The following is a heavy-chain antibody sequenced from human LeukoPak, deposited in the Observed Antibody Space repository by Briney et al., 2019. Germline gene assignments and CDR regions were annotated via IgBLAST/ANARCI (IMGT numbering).Heavy chain of an antibody. Sequence: GATVKLSCTASGYTFTDYYMHWVRQAPGQGLEWMGWINPKSGDTNYAQKFQGRVTMTRDTSISTAYMELSRLRSDDTAVYYCALWFGELSALINYYYYGMDVWGQGNTVTVSS. V-gene: IGHV1-2*02. D-gene: IGHD3-10*01. CDR3: ALWFGELSALINYYYYGMDV. J-gene: IGHJ6*02. CDR2: INPKSGDT. CDR1: GYTFTDYY.